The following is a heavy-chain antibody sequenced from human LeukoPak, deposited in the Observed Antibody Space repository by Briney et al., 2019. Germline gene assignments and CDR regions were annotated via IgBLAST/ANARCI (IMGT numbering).Heavy chain of an antibody. CDR1: GFTFSSYS. D-gene: IGHD6-13*01. V-gene: IGHV3-21*01. J-gene: IGHJ5*02. Sequence: PGGSLRLSCAASGFTFSSYSMNWVRQAPGKGLEWVSSISSSSSYIYYADSVKGRFTISRDNAKNSLYLQMNSLRAEDTAVYYCARDYDSSSWYEGSWFDPWGQGTLSPSPQ. CDR3: ARDYDSSSWYEGSWFDP. CDR2: ISSSSSYI.